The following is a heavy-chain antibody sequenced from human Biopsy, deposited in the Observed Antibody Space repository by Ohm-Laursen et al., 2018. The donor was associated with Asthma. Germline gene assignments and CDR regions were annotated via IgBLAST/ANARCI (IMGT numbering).Heavy chain of an antibody. V-gene: IGHV3-30*09. Sequence: PGRHFGSYNMHWARQAPGKGLEWVAVITFDGTTQYYGDSVRGRFAVSRDNSKNLLFLQMTSLRPEDTAVYFCSRDTLGYYFDTWGPGTLVTVSS. CDR3: SRDTLGYYFDT. CDR2: ITFDGTTQ. D-gene: IGHD7-27*01. CDR1: GRHFGSYN. J-gene: IGHJ4*02.